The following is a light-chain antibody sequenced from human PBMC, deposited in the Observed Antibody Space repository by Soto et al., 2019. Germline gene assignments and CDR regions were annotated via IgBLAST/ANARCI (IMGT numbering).Light chain of an antibody. CDR1: QSVLYSSNNKDY. Sequence: DIVMTQSPDSLAVSLGERATINCKSSQSVLYSSNNKDYLAWYRQKPGQPSKLLIYWASTRESGVPDRFSGSGSGTDFTLTISSLPAEDAAVYYCQQYYTTPRTFGQGTMVEIK. CDR3: QQYYTTPRT. CDR2: WAS. V-gene: IGKV4-1*01. J-gene: IGKJ1*01.